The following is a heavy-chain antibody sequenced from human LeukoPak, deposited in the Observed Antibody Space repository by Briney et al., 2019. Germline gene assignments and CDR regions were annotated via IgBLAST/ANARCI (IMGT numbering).Heavy chain of an antibody. V-gene: IGHV4-4*02. Sequence: KSSETLSLTCAVSGVSINSNNWWSWVRQPPGKQLEWIGEIYHSGTTYYNPSLKSRVTISVDKSKNQFSLKLSSVAAADTAVYYCASNRGMGAYFDSWGQGTLVTVST. J-gene: IGHJ4*02. CDR3: ASNRGMGAYFDS. CDR1: GVSINSNNW. D-gene: IGHD1-26*01. CDR2: IYHSGTT.